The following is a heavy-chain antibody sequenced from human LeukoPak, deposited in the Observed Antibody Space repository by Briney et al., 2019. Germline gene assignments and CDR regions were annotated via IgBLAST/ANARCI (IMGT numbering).Heavy chain of an antibody. CDR1: GFTFSSYA. V-gene: IGHV3-23*01. J-gene: IGHJ4*02. D-gene: IGHD1-1*01. CDR2: ISGSGGST. CDR3: ASERGATQYFDY. Sequence: GGSLRLSCAASGFTFSSYAMSWVRQAPGKGLEWVSAISGSGGSTYYADSVKGLFTISRDNSKNTLYLQMNSLRAEDTAVYYCASERGATQYFDYWGQGTLVTVSS.